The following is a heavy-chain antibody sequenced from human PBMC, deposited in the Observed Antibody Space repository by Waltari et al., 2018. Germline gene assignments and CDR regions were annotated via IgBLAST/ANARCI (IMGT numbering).Heavy chain of an antibody. V-gene: IGHV3-23*04. CDR2: ISGSGGST. J-gene: IGHJ4*02. D-gene: IGHD3-16*02. Sequence: VQLVQSGAEVKKPGASVKVSCKVSGYTLTELSMHWVRQAPGKGLEWVSAISGSGGSTYYADSVKGRFTISRDNSKNTLYLQMNSLRAEDTAVYYCAKDQIRLGELSLSPCFDYWGQGTLVTVSS. CDR1: GYTLTELS. CDR3: AKDQIRLGELSLSPCFDY.